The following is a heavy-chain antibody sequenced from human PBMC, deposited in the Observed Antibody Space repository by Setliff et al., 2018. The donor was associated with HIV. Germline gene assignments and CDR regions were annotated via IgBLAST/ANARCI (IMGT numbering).Heavy chain of an antibody. CDR3: ARVGHSSSYHYYGMDV. Sequence: ASVKVSCKTSGGTFSSYGISWVRQAPGQGLEWMGGIIPMFGTGFYAQKFQGRVAITTDESRSTAYMELSSLSSEDTAVFYCARVGHSSSYHYYGMDVWGQGTTVTVSS. J-gene: IGHJ6*02. V-gene: IGHV1-69*05. D-gene: IGHD6-13*01. CDR2: IIPMFGTG. CDR1: GGTFSSYG.